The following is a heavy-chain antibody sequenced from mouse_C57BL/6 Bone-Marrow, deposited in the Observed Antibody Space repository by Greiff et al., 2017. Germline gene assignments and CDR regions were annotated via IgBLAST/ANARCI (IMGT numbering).Heavy chain of an antibody. Sequence: VQLQQSGPELVKPGASVKISCKASGYTFTDYYMNWVKQSHGKSLEWIGDINPNNGGTSYNQKFKGKATLTVDKSSSTAYMELRSLTSEDSAVDYCARCDGYYEDWYFDVWGTGTTVTVSS. V-gene: IGHV1-26*01. CDR2: INPNNGGT. D-gene: IGHD2-3*01. J-gene: IGHJ1*03. CDR3: ARCDGYYEDWYFDV. CDR1: GYTFTDYY.